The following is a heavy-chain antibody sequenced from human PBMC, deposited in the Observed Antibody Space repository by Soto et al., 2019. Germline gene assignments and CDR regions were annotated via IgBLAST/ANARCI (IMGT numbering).Heavy chain of an antibody. CDR2: ISSDGSNK. CDR1: GFTFSNYG. V-gene: IGHV3-30*18. J-gene: IGHJ4*02. Sequence: QVQLVESGGGVVQPGRSLRLSCAASGFTFSNYGIHWVRQAPGKGLEWVAVISSDGSNKYFADSVKGRFSISRDNSRNTLYLQMNSLRAEDSAVYYCAKGYSSSWLGYFDYWGQGALVTVSS. CDR3: AKGYSSSWLGYFDY. D-gene: IGHD6-13*01.